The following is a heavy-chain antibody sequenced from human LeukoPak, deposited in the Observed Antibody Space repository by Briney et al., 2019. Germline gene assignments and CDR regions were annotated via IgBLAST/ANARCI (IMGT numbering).Heavy chain of an antibody. Sequence: PSETLSLTCTVSGGSISSYYWSWIRQPAGKGLEWIERIYTSGSTNYNPSLKSRVTMSVDTSKNQFSLKLSSVTAADTAVYYCARDGDIVVVPAAADAFDIWGQGTMVTVSS. CDR2: IYTSGST. D-gene: IGHD2-2*01. CDR3: ARDGDIVVVPAAADAFDI. J-gene: IGHJ3*02. CDR1: GGSISSYY. V-gene: IGHV4-4*07.